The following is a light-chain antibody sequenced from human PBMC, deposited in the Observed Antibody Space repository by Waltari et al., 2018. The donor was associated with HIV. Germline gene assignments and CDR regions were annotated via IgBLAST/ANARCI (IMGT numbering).Light chain of an antibody. CDR2: SNN. Sequence: QSVLTQPPSASGTPGPRVTISCSGSSSNLGSHTVNWYQQLPGTAPKLLIYSNNQRPSGVPDRFSGSKSGTSASLAISGLQSEDEADYYCAAWDDSLNGVVFGGGTKLTVL. V-gene: IGLV1-44*01. J-gene: IGLJ2*01. CDR3: AAWDDSLNGVV. CDR1: SSNLGSHT.